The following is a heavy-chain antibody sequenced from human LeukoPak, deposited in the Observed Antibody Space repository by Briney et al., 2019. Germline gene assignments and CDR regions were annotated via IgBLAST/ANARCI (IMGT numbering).Heavy chain of an antibody. CDR3: AKDRYIEYCSGTSCLGPFDY. V-gene: IGHV3-23*01. D-gene: IGHD2-2*01. CDR2: ISGSADST. J-gene: IGHJ4*02. CDR1: GFTFSTYA. Sequence: GGSLRLSCAASGFTFSTYAMNWVRRAPGKGLEWVSAISGSADSTFYADSVKGRLTISRDNSKKMLYLQMSSLRAEDTAVYYCAKDRYIEYCSGTSCLGPFDYWGQGTLVTVSS.